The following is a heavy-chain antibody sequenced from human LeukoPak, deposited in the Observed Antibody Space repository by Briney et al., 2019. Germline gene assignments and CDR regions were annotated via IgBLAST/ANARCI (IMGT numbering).Heavy chain of an antibody. CDR1: GFTFSSYA. J-gene: IGHJ3*02. D-gene: IGHD2-15*01. Sequence: GGSLRLSCAASGFTFSSYAMHWVRQAPGKGLEWVSIISYDGSQEYYADSVKGRFTISRDNSKNTLYLQMNGLRTEDTAVYYCARDSSHCTGGTCATVEAFDTWGQGTMVTVPS. CDR2: ISYDGSQE. CDR3: ARDSSHCTGGTCATVEAFDT. V-gene: IGHV3-30*04.